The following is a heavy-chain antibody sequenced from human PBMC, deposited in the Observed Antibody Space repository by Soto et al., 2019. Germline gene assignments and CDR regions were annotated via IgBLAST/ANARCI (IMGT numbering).Heavy chain of an antibody. Sequence: SETLSLTCAVYGGSFSGYYWSWIRQPPGKGLEWIGEINHSGSTNYNPSLKSRVTISVDTSKNQFSLKLSSVTAADTAVHYCARGCYDFWSGYYTRGWFDPLGQGNLVTVSS. CDR1: GGSFSGYY. CDR3: ARGCYDFWSGYYTRGWFDP. CDR2: INHSGST. D-gene: IGHD3-3*01. J-gene: IGHJ5*02. V-gene: IGHV4-34*01.